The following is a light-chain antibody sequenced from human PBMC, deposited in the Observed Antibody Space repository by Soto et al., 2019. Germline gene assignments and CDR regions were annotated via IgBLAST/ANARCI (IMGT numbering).Light chain of an antibody. CDR3: CSYAGSSTSWV. CDR1: SSDVGSYNL. V-gene: IGLV2-23*02. J-gene: IGLJ3*02. Sequence: QAVLTQPASVSGSPGQSITISCTGTSSDVGSYNLVSWYQQHPGKAPKLMIYEVSKRPSGVSNRFSGSESGNTASLTISGLQAEDEADYYCCSYAGSSTSWVFGGGTKVTVL. CDR2: EVS.